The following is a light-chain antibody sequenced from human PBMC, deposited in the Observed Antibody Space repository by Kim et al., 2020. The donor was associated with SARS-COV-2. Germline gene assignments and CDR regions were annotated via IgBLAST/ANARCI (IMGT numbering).Light chain of an antibody. CDR3: QAWDSSTVV. Sequence: SVSPGKTASITCSGDKLGDKYACWYQQKPGQAPVRVIYKDSKRPSGIPERFSGSNSGNTATLTISGTQAMDEADYYCQAWDSSTVVFGGGTQLTVL. CDR1: KLGDKY. V-gene: IGLV3-1*01. J-gene: IGLJ2*01. CDR2: KDS.